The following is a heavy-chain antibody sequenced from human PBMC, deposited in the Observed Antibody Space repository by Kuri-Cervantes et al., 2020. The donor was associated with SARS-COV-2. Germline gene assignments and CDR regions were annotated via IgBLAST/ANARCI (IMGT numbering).Heavy chain of an antibody. Sequence: ASVKVSCKASGYTFTSYGISWVRQAPGQGLEWMGWISAYNGNTNYAQKLQGRVTMTTDTSTSTAYMELRSLRSDDTAVYYCARAHTRFNWNYILEYYYCYMDVWGKGTTVTVSS. CDR1: GYTFTSYG. J-gene: IGHJ6*03. CDR3: ARAHTRFNWNYILEYYYCYMDV. V-gene: IGHV1-18*01. D-gene: IGHD1-7*01. CDR2: ISAYNGNT.